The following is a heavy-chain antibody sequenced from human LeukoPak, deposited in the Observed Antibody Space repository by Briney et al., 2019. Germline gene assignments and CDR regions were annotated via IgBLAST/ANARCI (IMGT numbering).Heavy chain of an antibody. D-gene: IGHD1-26*01. V-gene: IGHV4-30-4*01. CDR1: GGSISSGDYY. CDR3: ARDKWELLSASAVDYGMDV. J-gene: IGHJ6*02. CDR2: TYYSGST. Sequence: SQTLSLTCTVSGGSISSGDYYWSWIRQPPGKGLEWIGYTYYSGSTYYNPSLKSRVTISVDTSKNQFSLKLSSVAAADTAVYYCARDKWELLSASAVDYGMDVWGQGTTVTVSS.